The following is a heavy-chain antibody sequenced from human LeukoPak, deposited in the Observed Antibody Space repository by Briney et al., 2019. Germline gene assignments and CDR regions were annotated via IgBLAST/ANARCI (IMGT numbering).Heavy chain of an antibody. Sequence: SETLSLTCAVYGGSFSSYYWGWIRQPPGKGLEWIGSIYYSGSTYYNPSLKSRVTISVDTSKNQFSLKLSSVTAADTAVYYCARLYPPYYYGSGSYVSGGTHEYHDYWGQGTLVTVSS. CDR1: GGSFSSYY. CDR2: IYYSGST. D-gene: IGHD3-10*01. J-gene: IGHJ4*02. CDR3: ARLYPPYYYGSGSYVSGGTHEYHDY. V-gene: IGHV4-39*01.